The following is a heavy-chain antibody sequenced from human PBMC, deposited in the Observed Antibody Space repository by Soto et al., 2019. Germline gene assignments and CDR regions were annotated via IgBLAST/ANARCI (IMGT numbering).Heavy chain of an antibody. CDR2: IIPIFGTA. D-gene: IGHD6-6*01. V-gene: IGHV1-69*13. CDR3: ARGRIAARSGYYGMDV. J-gene: IGHJ6*02. CDR1: GSTFSSYA. Sequence: SVKVSCKASGSTFSSYAISWVRQAPGQGLEWMGGIIPIFGTANYAQKVQGRVTITADGSTSTAYMELSSLRSEDTAVYYCARGRIAARSGYYGMDVWGQGTTVTVSS.